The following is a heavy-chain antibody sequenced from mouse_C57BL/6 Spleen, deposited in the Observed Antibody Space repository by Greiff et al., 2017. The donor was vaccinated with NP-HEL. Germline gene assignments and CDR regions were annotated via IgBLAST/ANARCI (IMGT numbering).Heavy chain of an antibody. Sequence: EVHLVESGGGLVKPGGSLKLSCAASGFTFSSYAMSWVRQTPEKRLEWVATISDGGSYTYYPDNVKGRFTISRDNAKNNLYLQMSHLKSEDTAMYYCARELGRGGWFADWGQGTLVTVSA. D-gene: IGHD4-1*01. CDR3: ARELGRGGWFAD. V-gene: IGHV5-4*01. CDR1: GFTFSSYA. CDR2: ISDGGSYT. J-gene: IGHJ3*01.